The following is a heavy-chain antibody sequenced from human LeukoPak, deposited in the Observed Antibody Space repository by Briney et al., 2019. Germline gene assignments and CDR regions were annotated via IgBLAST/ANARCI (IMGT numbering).Heavy chain of an antibody. CDR1: GFTFSNYW. CDR3: TRDRLDC. CDR2: IKVDGSAK. Sequence: PGGSLRLSCAASGFTFSNYWMSWVRQAPGKGLEWVANIKVDGSAKYYVDSVKGRFTISRDNAKNSLFLQMNSLRAEDTAVYYCTRDRLDCWGQGTLVTVSS. V-gene: IGHV3-7*01. J-gene: IGHJ4*02.